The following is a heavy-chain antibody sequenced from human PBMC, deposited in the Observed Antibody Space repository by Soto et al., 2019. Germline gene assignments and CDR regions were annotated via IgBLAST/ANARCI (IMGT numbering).Heavy chain of an antibody. J-gene: IGHJ5*02. CDR2: IYWDDDK. CDR1: GFSLSTSGVG. V-gene: IGHV2-5*02. Sequence: QITLKESGPTLVKPTQTLTLTCTFSGFSLSTSGVGVGWIRQPPGKALEWLALIYWDDDKRYSPSLKSRLTITKDTSKNQVVLTMTNRDPVATATYSGAHRPVLAVAYVSWGQGTLVTVSS. D-gene: IGHD6-19*01. CDR3: AHRPVLAVAYVS.